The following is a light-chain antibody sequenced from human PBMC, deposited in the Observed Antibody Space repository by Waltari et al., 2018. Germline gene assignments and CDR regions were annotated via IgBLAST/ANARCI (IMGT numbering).Light chain of an antibody. CDR1: PGVSSN. CDR2: GAS. J-gene: IGKJ2*01. V-gene: IGKV3-15*01. Sequence: EIVLTQSPATLSVSPGERATLSCRASPGVSSNLAWYQHKPGQPPRLLIYGASTRATGIPARFRGSWSGTEFTLTISSLQSEDFAVYYCQQYNSWPPRYTFGQGTNLESK. CDR3: QQYNSWPPRYT.